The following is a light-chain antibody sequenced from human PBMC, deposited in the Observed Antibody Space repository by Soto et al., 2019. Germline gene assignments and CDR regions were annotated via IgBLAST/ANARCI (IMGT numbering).Light chain of an antibody. V-gene: IGKV1-27*01. CDR1: QDINNY. CDR2: GAS. CDR3: QTYNSAPLT. J-gene: IGKJ4*01. Sequence: DIQMTRSPSSLSASVGDRVTITCRASQDINNYLAWYQQKPGKVPKLLIYGASTLHSGVPSRFSGSGSGTDFTLTISRLQPGDVATYYCQTYNSAPLTFGGGTKVDIK.